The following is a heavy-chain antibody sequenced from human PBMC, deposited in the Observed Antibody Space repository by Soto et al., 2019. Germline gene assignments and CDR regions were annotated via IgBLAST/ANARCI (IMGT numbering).Heavy chain of an antibody. Sequence: QVQLVQSGAEVKKPGSSVKVSCKASGGTFSSYAISWVRQAPGQGLEWMGGIIPIFGTANYEQKFQGRVTITADESTSTAYMELSSLRSEDTAVYYCASTYYDWGYYYYGMDVWGQGTTVTVSS. V-gene: IGHV1-69*01. CDR3: ASTYYDWGYYYYGMDV. CDR2: IIPIFGTA. CDR1: GGTFSSYA. J-gene: IGHJ6*02. D-gene: IGHD3-3*01.